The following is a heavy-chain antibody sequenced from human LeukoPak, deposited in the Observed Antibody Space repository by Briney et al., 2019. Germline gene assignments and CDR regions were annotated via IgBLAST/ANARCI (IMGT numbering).Heavy chain of an antibody. J-gene: IGHJ4*02. D-gene: IGHD6-13*01. Sequence: GGSLRLSCAASGFTVSDNYMSWVRQAPGKGLEWVSIIYSGGSTYYADSVKGRFTISRDNSKNTLYLQMNSLRAEDTAVYYCARGPSGYSSSPAFDYWGQGTLVTVSS. V-gene: IGHV3-66*01. CDR3: ARGPSGYSSSPAFDY. CDR1: GFTVSDNY. CDR2: IYSGGST.